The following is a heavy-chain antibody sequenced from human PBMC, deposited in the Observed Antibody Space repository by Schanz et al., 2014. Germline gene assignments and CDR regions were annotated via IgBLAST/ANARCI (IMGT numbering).Heavy chain of an antibody. D-gene: IGHD3-9*01. CDR3: EKAEYDILTDSYSRLDL. CDR2: INTGSGDT. Sequence: QVHLVQSGAEVKRPGASVKVSCKASEYSFTSYSMHWVRQAPGQRLEWMGWINTGSGDTKYSQNFQGRVTITRDTSASTAYMELRSLRSDDTAVYYCEKAEYDILTDSYSRLDLWGQGTLVTVSS. CDR1: EYSFTSYS. V-gene: IGHV1-3*04. J-gene: IGHJ5*02.